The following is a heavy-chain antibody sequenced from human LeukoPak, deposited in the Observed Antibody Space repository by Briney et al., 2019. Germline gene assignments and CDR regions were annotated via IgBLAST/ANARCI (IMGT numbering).Heavy chain of an antibody. Sequence: ASVKVSCKASGYTFTSYGISWVRQAPGQGLEWMGWISAYNGNTNYAQKLQGRVTMTTGTSTSTAYMELRSLRSDDTAVYYCARLDCGGDCYSSYFDYWGQGALVTVSS. CDR1: GYTFTSYG. CDR2: ISAYNGNT. V-gene: IGHV1-18*01. D-gene: IGHD2-21*02. CDR3: ARLDCGGDCYSSYFDY. J-gene: IGHJ4*02.